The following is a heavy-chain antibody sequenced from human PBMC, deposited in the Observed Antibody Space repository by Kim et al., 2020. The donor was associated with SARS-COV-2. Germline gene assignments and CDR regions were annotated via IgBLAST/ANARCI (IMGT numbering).Heavy chain of an antibody. V-gene: IGHV1-69*13. D-gene: IGHD6-19*01. J-gene: IGHJ6*02. CDR3: ARDPEAVAGTLWPNYYYFGMDV. Sequence: SVKVSCKASGGTFSSYAISWVRQAPGQGLEWMGGIIPIFGTANYAQKFQGRVTITADESTSTAYMELSSLRSEDTAVYYCARDPEAVAGTLWPNYYYFGMDVWGQGTTVTVSS. CDR1: GGTFSSYA. CDR2: IIPIFGTA.